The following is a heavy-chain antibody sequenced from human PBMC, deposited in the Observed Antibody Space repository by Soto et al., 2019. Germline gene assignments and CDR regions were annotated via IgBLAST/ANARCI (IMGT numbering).Heavy chain of an antibody. D-gene: IGHD3-22*01. Sequence: LESGGGLVXXGGSLRLSCVASGFTFSSYAMSWVRQAPGKGLEWVSAISGSGSDTYYADSVKGRXXXSXXNXXXXXXXXXXXXXXXXXXVYXCAKXLXRXESSGYPAFYWGXXXXXXVSS. V-gene: IGHV3-23*01. CDR3: AKXLXRXESSGYPAFY. CDR1: GFTFSSYA. CDR2: ISGSGSDT. J-gene: IGHJ4*01.